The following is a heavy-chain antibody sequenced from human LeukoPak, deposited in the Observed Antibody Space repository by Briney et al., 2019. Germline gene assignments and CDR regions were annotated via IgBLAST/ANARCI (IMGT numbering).Heavy chain of an antibody. D-gene: IGHD2-2*01. CDR3: ARDHIVVVPAATPMDY. V-gene: IGHV3-21*01. Sequence: GGSLRLSCAASGFTFSSYSMNWVRQAPGKGLGWVLSISSSSSYIYYAYSVKGRFTISRDNAKNSLYLQMNSLRAEDTAVYYCARDHIVVVPAATPMDYWGQGTLVTVSS. J-gene: IGHJ4*02. CDR2: ISSSSSYI. CDR1: GFTFSSYS.